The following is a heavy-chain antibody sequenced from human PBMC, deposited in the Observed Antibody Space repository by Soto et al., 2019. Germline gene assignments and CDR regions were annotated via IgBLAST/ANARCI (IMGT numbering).Heavy chain of an antibody. J-gene: IGHJ4*02. Sequence: QVQLVQSGTEVQKPGSSVKVSCKASGGSLSTNPISWVRQAPGQGLEWMGGTGSGTGPGNHAQKFQGRLTVTADKSTSTVYMELTKLSSEDTAVYYFARRDSGGFYRFFDSWGQGTLVTVSS. CDR1: GGSLSTNP. D-gene: IGHD2-15*01. CDR3: ARRDSGGFYRFFDS. CDR2: TGSGTGPG. V-gene: IGHV1-69*06.